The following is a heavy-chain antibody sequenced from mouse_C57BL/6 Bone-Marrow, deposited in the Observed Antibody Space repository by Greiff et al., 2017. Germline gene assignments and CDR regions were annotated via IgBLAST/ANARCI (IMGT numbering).Heavy chain of an antibody. V-gene: IGHV1-63*01. CDR3: ARQVFDWYFDV. J-gene: IGHJ1*03. CDR1: GYTFTNYW. CDR2: IYPGGGYT. Sequence: VQLQQSGAELVRPGTSVKMSCKASGYTFTNYWIGWAKQRPGHGLEWIGDIYPGGGYTNYNEKFKGKATLTADKSSSTAYMQFSSLTSEDSAIYYCARQVFDWYFDVWGTGTTVTGSS.